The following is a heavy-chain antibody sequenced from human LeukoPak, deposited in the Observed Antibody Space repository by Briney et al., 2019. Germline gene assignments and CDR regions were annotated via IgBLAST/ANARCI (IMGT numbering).Heavy chain of an antibody. CDR2: ISPGCTT. CDR1: GGYTSSHY. V-gene: IGHV4-4*07. D-gene: IGHD2/OR15-2a*01. CDR3: ARDLYASGFSFWFDP. J-gene: IGHJ5*02. Sequence: SETLSLTCTVSGGYTSSHYWSWIRQPARKGLEMMWLISPGCTTHYNPSLGSRVTMSVDTYKHYFSLRLRPVTAADTDVYYCARDLYASGFSFWFDPWGQGILVTVSS.